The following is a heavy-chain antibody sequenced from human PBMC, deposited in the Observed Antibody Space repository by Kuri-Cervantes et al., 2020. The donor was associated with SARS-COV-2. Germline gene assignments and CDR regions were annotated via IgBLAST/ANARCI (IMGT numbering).Heavy chain of an antibody. Sequence: SVKVSCKASGYTFTSYAMHWVRQAPGQRLEWMGGIIPIFGIANYAQKFQGRATITADKSTSTAYMVLSSLRSEDTAVYYCAAGGYGDYPYDAFDIWGQGTMVTVSS. V-gene: IGHV1-69*10. D-gene: IGHD4-17*01. CDR3: AAGGYGDYPYDAFDI. CDR1: GYTFTSYA. J-gene: IGHJ3*02. CDR2: IIPIFGIA.